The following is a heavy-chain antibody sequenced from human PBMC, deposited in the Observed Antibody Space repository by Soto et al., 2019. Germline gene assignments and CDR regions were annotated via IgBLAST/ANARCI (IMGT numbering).Heavy chain of an antibody. CDR2: ISSSDSAI. D-gene: IGHD5-12*01. Sequence: EVQLVESGGGLVQPGGSLRLSCAASGFTFSSYEMNWVRQAPGKGLEWGSYISSSDSAIYYADSVKGRFTISRDNAKNSLYLQMNSLRAEDTAVYYCASLEMATMQGWGQGTLVTVSS. V-gene: IGHV3-48*03. CDR3: ASLEMATMQG. J-gene: IGHJ4*02. CDR1: GFTFSSYE.